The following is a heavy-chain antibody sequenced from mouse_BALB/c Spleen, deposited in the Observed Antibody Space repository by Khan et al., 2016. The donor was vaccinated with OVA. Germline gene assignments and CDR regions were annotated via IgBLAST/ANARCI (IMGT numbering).Heavy chain of an antibody. J-gene: IGHJ4*01. CDR3: ARQPYYHYNIMDY. D-gene: IGHD2-10*01. CDR1: GFSLTNYG. Sequence: VELVESGPGLVAPSQSLSITCTISGFSLTNYGVHWVRQPPGKGLEWLVVIWTDGTPPYNSALKSRLTITKDNSKSQVFLKMNSLQTDDTAIYFCARQPYYHYNIMDYWGQGTSVTVSS. V-gene: IGHV2-6-1*01. CDR2: IWTDGTP.